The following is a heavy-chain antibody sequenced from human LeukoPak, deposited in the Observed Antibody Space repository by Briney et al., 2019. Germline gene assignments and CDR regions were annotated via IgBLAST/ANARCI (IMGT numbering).Heavy chain of an antibody. CDR1: GVSITGDTFY. CDR3: ARETSLAGFASGLGFNY. CDR2: IYYSGST. Sequence: SETLSLTCTVSGVSITGDTFYWGWIRQPPGKGLEWIGSIYYSGSTYYNPSLKSRVTMSLDTSKNHFSLTLTSVTAADTATYYCARETSLAGFASGLGFNYWGQGILVTVSS. D-gene: IGHD6-19*01. V-gene: IGHV4-39*02. J-gene: IGHJ4*02.